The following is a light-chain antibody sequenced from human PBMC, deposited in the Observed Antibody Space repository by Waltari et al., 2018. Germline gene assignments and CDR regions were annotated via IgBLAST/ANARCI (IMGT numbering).Light chain of an antibody. CDR3: QQSNSMPLT. V-gene: IGKV1-39*01. Sequence: DIHMTQSPSSLSASVGDRVTITCRASQSIGGYLNWYQQKPGKAPDLLIYDASSLQSGVPSMVSGSGSGTDFTLTITTLQPEDFATYYCQQSNSMPLTFGGGTKVEIK. CDR1: QSIGGY. CDR2: DAS. J-gene: IGKJ4*01.